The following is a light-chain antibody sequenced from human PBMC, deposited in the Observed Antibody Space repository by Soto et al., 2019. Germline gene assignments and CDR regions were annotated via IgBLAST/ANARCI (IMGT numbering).Light chain of an antibody. V-gene: IGLV2-14*01. J-gene: IGLJ1*01. CDR1: SSVVGGHNS. Sequence: QSALTQPASVSGSPGQSITISCTGTSSVVGGHNSVSWYRQDPGKAPKLMIYDVSNRPSGVSDRFSGSKSGNTDSLTISGLQVEDEADYYCSSFTSRVTDVFGTGTKVTVL. CDR3: SSFTSRVTDV. CDR2: DVS.